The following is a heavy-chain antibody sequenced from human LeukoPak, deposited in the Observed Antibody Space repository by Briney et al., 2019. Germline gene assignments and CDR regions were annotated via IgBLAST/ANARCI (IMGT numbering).Heavy chain of an antibody. CDR3: ARDQGDYGVFDY. V-gene: IGHV3-23*01. CDR2: ITGNGANT. CDR1: GFTFNNYA. J-gene: IGHJ4*02. D-gene: IGHD4-17*01. Sequence: GGSLRLSCAASGFTFNNYAMSWARPAPGKGLEWVSLITGNGANTYYTDSVKGRFTISRDNSKNTLYLQMNSLRAEDTAVYYCARDQGDYGVFDYWGQGTLVTVSS.